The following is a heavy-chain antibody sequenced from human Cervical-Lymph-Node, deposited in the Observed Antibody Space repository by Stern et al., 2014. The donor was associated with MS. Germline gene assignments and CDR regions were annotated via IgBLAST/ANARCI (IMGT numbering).Heavy chain of an antibody. CDR3: TREMAARRLDP. CDR1: GSTVNSNY. V-gene: IGHV3-66*01. CDR2: FYSGIST. J-gene: IGHJ5*02. Sequence: EVQLVESGGTLVQPGGSLRLSCAASGSTVNSNYMTWVRQAPGKGLEWVSIFYSGISTYYAESVKGRLRFSIDNSKNTLFLHINNLRVEDTAMYYCTREMAARRLDPWGQGTLVIVSA. D-gene: IGHD5-24*01.